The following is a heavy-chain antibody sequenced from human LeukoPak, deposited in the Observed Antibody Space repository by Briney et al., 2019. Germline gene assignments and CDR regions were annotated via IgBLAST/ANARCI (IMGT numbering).Heavy chain of an antibody. CDR2: ISYDGSNE. Sequence: GGSLRLSCAASGFTFSYYAMHWVRQAPGKGLERVAVISYDGSNEYYADSVKGRFTISRDNSKNTLSLQMNTLRPEDTAVYYCARPIDNGSGSYYFDYWGQGTLVTVSS. D-gene: IGHD3-10*01. CDR3: ARPIDNGSGSYYFDY. V-gene: IGHV3-30-3*01. J-gene: IGHJ4*02. CDR1: GFTFSYYA.